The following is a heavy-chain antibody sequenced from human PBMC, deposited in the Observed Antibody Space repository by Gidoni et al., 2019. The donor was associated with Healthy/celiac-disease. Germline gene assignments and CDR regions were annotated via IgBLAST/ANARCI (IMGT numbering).Heavy chain of an antibody. CDR1: GFTFSSYS. D-gene: IGHD6-19*01. J-gene: IGHJ4*02. Sequence: EVQLVESGGGLVQPGGSLRLSCAASGFTFSSYSMNWVRQAPGKGLEWVSYISSGSSTIYYADSVKGRFTISRDNAKNSLYLQMNSLRSEDTAVYYCARGGYSSGWYGPDYWGQGTLVTVSS. V-gene: IGHV3-48*01. CDR2: ISSGSSTI. CDR3: ARGGYSSGWYGPDY.